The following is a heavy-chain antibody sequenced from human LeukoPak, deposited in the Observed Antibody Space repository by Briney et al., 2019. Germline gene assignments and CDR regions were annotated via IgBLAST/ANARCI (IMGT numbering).Heavy chain of an antibody. CDR1: GGSISNYY. D-gene: IGHD3-22*01. V-gene: IGHV4-59*01. Sequence: SETLSLTCTVSGGSISNYYWTWIRQPPGKGLEWIGFVSYSGNTNYNPSLKSRVTISLDTSKNQFSLKLISVTAADTAVYYCARGVGSGYTDYWGQGALVTVSS. CDR2: VSYSGNT. CDR3: ARGVGSGYTDY. J-gene: IGHJ4*02.